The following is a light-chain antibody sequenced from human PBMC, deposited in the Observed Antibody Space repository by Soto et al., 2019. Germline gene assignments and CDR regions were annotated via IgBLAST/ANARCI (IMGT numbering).Light chain of an antibody. CDR1: QSIGNW. Sequence: DVQLTQAPSPLSASVGDRVTITCRPSQSIGNWLAWYQQKPGKAPNLMIYDASTLESGVPPNFSGSGSGTEFTLTISSLQPEDVATYYCQQYNSYPWTLGQGTKVDIK. V-gene: IGKV1-5*01. CDR3: QQYNSYPWT. CDR2: DAS. J-gene: IGKJ1*01.